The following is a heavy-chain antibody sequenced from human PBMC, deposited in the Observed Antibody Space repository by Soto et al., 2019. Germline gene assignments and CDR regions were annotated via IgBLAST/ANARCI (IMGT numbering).Heavy chain of an antibody. D-gene: IGHD1-1*01. CDR1: GFSVGGNP. Sequence: VKLVQSGGGLVQPGGSLRLSCAASGFSVGGNPVTWVRQAPGKGLEWVAVMHTGGSTFYADSVEGRFTISRDNSKNTVFLQMNSLSVGDTAIYFCARGVNDDSWGQGTRVTVSS. CDR2: MHTGGST. J-gene: IGHJ4*02. V-gene: IGHV3-53*01. CDR3: ARGVNDDS.